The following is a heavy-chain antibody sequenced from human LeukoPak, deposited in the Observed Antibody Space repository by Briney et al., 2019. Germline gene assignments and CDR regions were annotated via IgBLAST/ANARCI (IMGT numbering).Heavy chain of an antibody. V-gene: IGHV3-53*01. CDR2: IYSGGST. CDR1: GFTVSSNY. Sequence: GGSLRLSCAASGFTVSSNYMSWVRQAPGKGLEWVSVIYSGGSTYYADSVKGRFSISRDHSKNTLYLQMNSLRAEDTAVYYCARDLGHSSGYYDYWGQGTLVTVSS. CDR3: ARDLGHSSGYYDY. J-gene: IGHJ4*02. D-gene: IGHD3-22*01.